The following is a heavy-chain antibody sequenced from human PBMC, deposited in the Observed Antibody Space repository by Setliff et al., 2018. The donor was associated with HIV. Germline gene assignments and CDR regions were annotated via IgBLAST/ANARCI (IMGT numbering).Heavy chain of an antibody. Sequence: SETLSLTCTVSGDSISSYTYYWSWIRQPAGKGLEWMWHIFTSGSTNYHPYLKSRVTISADTSKNQFSLKLSSVTAADTAVYYCAGSLVDYGSGVSCLDYWGQGTLVTVSS. D-gene: IGHD3-10*01. CDR1: GDSISSYTYY. CDR2: IFTSGST. V-gene: IGHV4-61*09. CDR3: AGSLVDYGSGVSCLDY. J-gene: IGHJ4*02.